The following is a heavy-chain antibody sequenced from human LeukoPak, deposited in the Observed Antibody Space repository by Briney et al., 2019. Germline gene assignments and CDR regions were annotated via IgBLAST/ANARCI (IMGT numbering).Heavy chain of an antibody. CDR2: ITWNSGNI. CDR3: ARRADDYGDYDLKGEAFPVDY. J-gene: IGHJ4*02. Sequence: GGSLRLSCAASGFPFDDYAMHWVRQAPGKGLEWVSGITWNSGNIGYADSVKGRFTISRDNAKNCLYLEMNSLRAEDTALYYCARRADDYGDYDLKGEAFPVDYWGQGTLVTVSS. D-gene: IGHD4-17*01. CDR1: GFPFDDYA. V-gene: IGHV3-9*01.